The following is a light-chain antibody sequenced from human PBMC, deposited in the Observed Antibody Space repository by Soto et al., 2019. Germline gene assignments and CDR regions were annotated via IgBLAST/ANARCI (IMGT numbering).Light chain of an antibody. CDR1: QSVTSK. CDR2: GAS. Sequence: ETVLTQSPATLSASLGERATLSCMASQSVTSKLAWYQQKPGQAPRLVIYGASSRATGIPARFSGSGSGTEFTLTISSLQSEDFAVYYCHQYNNCPRTFGQGTKVDIK. V-gene: IGKV3-15*01. J-gene: IGKJ1*01. CDR3: HQYNNCPRT.